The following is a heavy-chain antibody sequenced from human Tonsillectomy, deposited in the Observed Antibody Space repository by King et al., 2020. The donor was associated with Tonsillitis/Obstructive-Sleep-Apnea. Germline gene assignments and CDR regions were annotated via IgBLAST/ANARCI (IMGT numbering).Heavy chain of an antibody. CDR1: GFTFSDYG. CDR3: ARGCRTSYYDSSDWFDP. Sequence: VQLVESGGGVVQPGRSLRLSCAASGFTFSDYGMHWVRQAPGKGLEWVAVIWYDGSNQYYADSVKGRFTISRDNSKSSLYLQMNSLRAEETAVYDCARGCRTSYYDSSDWFDPWGQGTLVTVSS. J-gene: IGHJ5*02. D-gene: IGHD3-22*01. CDR2: IWYDGSNQ. V-gene: IGHV3-33*01.